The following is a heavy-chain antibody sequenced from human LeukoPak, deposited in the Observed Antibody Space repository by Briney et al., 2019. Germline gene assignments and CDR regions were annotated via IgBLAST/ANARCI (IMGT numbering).Heavy chain of an antibody. CDR3: AELGITMIGGV. Sequence: GGSLRLSCAASGFTFSSNSMNWVRQALGKGLEWVSSISGSGSYIFYADSVKGRFTISRDNAKNSLSLQMNSLRAEDTAVYYCAELGITMIGGVWGKGTTVTISS. CDR1: GFTFSSNS. J-gene: IGHJ6*04. V-gene: IGHV3-21*01. CDR2: ISGSGSYI. D-gene: IGHD3-10*02.